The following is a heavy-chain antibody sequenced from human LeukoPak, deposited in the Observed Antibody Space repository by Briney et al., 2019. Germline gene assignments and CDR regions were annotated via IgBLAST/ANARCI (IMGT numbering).Heavy chain of an antibody. J-gene: IGHJ4*02. V-gene: IGHV4-59*08. Sequence: PSETLSLTCTVSGSSISSYYWSWIRQPPGKGLEWIGYIYYSGSTSYNPSLKSRFTISVDTSTNQFSLRLSSVTAADTAIYYCARQYDFWSGLHFDYWGQGTLVTVSS. CDR1: GSSISSYY. CDR2: IYYSGST. CDR3: ARQYDFWSGLHFDY. D-gene: IGHD3-3*01.